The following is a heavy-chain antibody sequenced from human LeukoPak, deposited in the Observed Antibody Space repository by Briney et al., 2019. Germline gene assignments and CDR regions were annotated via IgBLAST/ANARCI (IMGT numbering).Heavy chain of an antibody. CDR2: ISSNGGST. V-gene: IGHV3-64*01. CDR1: GFTFSSYA. Sequence: PGGSLRLSCAASGFTFSSYAMHWVRQAPGKGLEYVSAISSNGGSTYYANSVKGRFTISRDNSKNTLYLQMGSLRAGDMAVYYCARAGGLTLGAFDIWGQGTMVTVSS. J-gene: IGHJ3*02. CDR3: ARAGGLTLGAFDI. D-gene: IGHD3-16*01.